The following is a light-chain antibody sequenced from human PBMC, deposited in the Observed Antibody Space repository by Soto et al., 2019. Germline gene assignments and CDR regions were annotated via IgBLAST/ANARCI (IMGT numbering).Light chain of an antibody. CDR3: QQYGSSPLIT. CDR2: GVS. Sequence: EIVLTQSPGTLSLSPGQRATLSCRASQRLSASDIAWYQQKPGQAPKFLIYGVSRRATGIPDRFSGSGSGTDFTLTISRLEPEDFAVYHCQQYGSSPLITFGQGTRLEIK. V-gene: IGKV3-20*01. J-gene: IGKJ5*01. CDR1: QRLSASD.